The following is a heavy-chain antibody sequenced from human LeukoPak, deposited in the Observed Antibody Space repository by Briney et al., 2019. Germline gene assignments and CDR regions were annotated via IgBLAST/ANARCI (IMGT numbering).Heavy chain of an antibody. CDR2: INQDGSEQ. CDR1: GFTFSSYW. CDR3: ARGYSNSLFDP. Sequence: GGSLRLSCAASGFTFSSYWMSWVRQAPGKGLEWVANINQDGSEQYYVDSVKGRFTISRDNTKNSLYLQMNSLRAEDTAVYYCARGYSNSLFDPWGQGTLVTVSS. V-gene: IGHV3-7*01. D-gene: IGHD4-11*01. J-gene: IGHJ5*02.